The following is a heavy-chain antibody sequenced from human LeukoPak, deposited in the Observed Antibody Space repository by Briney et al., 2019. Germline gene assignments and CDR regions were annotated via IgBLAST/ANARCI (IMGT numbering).Heavy chain of an antibody. CDR2: IYYSGST. CDR1: GGSISSSY. V-gene: IGHV4-59*01. J-gene: IGHJ4*02. Sequence: SETLSLTCTVSGGSISSSYWSWIRQPPGKGLEWIGNIYYSGSTNYNPSLKSRVTISLDTSKNQFSLKLSSVTAADTAVYYCAGGWAYFDYWGQGPLVTVSS. CDR3: AGGWAYFDY. D-gene: IGHD5-24*01.